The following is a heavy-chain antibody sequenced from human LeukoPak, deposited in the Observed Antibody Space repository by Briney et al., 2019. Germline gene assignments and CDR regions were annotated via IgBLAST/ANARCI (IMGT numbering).Heavy chain of an antibody. Sequence: QPGGSLRLSCAASGFTFSGSDMHWVRQAPGKGLKWVAVIWHDGSIESYADSVKGRFTVSRDNSKTTLYLQMNSLRAEDTAVYYCATGPLNDYGMGDWGQGTTVTVSS. V-gene: IGHV3-33*03. J-gene: IGHJ6*02. CDR1: GFTFSGSD. CDR3: ATGPLNDYGMGD. CDR2: IWHDGSIE.